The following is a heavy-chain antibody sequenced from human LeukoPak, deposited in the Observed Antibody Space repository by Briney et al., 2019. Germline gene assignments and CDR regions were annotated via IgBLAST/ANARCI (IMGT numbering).Heavy chain of an antibody. D-gene: IGHD6-19*01. J-gene: IGHJ3*02. CDR3: ARVSSGWYQSDAFDI. CDR1: GFTFSSYG. V-gene: IGHV3-30*02. Sequence: GGSLRLSCAASGFTFSSYGMHWVRQAPGKGLEWVAFIRHDATKKYYADSVKGRFTISRDNAKNSLYLQMNSLRAEDTAVYYCARVSSGWYQSDAFDIWGQGTMVTVSS. CDR2: IRHDATKK.